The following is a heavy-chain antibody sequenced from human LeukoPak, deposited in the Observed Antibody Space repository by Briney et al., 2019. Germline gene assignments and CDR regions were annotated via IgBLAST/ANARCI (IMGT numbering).Heavy chain of an antibody. CDR1: GYTFTSYD. CDR2: MNPNSGNT. V-gene: IGHV1-8*01. J-gene: IGHJ4*02. Sequence: GASVKVSCKASGYTFTSYDINWVRQATGQGLEWMGWMNPNSGNTGYAQKFQGRVTMTRNTSISTAYMELSSLRSEDTAVYYCARRSGRPINFDYWGQGTLVTVSS. CDR3: ARRSGRPINFDY. D-gene: IGHD3-3*01.